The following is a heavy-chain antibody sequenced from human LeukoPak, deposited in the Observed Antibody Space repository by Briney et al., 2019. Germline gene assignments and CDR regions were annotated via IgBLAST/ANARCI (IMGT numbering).Heavy chain of an antibody. CDR2: IYPGDSDT. D-gene: IGHD6-19*01. CDR1: GYSFISYW. V-gene: IGHV5-51*01. CDR3: ARLPYSSGWHRTLDY. Sequence: GESLKIYCKGSGYSFISYWIGWVRQMPGKGLEWMGIIYPGDSDTRYSPSFQGQVSISVDKSINTAYVQWSSLKASDTAMYYSARLPYSSGWHRTLDYWGQGTLVTVSS. J-gene: IGHJ4*02.